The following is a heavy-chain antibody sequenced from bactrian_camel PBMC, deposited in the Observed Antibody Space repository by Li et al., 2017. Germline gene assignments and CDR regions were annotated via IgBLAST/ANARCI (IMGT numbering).Heavy chain of an antibody. CDR2: IETGGDI. D-gene: IGHD7*01. Sequence: QVQLVESGGASVQAGGSLRLSCRFASGYSAVTLCMGWFRQAPGKEREAVAGIETGGDIRYADSVKGRFTLSKDGAKATLFLQMNSLRPEDTAMYYCAAERCLWWTRDYILDVARYNIWGQGTQVTVS. J-gene: IGHJ4*01. CDR1: GYSAVTLC. V-gene: IGHV3S53*01. CDR3: AAERCLWWTRDYILDVARYNI.